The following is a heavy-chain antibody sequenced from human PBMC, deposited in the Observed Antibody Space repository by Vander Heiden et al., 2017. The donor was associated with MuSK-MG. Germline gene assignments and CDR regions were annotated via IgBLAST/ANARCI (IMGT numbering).Heavy chain of an antibody. CDR3: GRQSLEYYFEY. CDR1: GFTFSSYA. CDR2: ISASGART. J-gene: IGHJ4*02. V-gene: IGHV3-23*01. Sequence: EVQLLESGGGLVQPGGSLRLSCAASGFTFSSYAMSWVRQAPGRGPEWVSAISASGARTYYADSVKGRFTISRDKSKNTLFLQMNSMSDEDTAVYYCGRQSLEYYFEYWCQVTLVTVSS.